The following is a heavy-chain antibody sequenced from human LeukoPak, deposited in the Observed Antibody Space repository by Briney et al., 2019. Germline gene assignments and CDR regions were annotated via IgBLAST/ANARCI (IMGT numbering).Heavy chain of an antibody. CDR1: GYTFTGYY. Sequence: ASVKVSCKASGYTFTGYYMHWVRQAPGQGLEWMGWINPNSGGTNYAQKFQGRVTMTRDTSISTAYMELSRLRSDDTAVYYCARVCSSGYYYDRFDYWGQGTLVTVSS. D-gene: IGHD3-22*01. J-gene: IGHJ4*02. V-gene: IGHV1-2*02. CDR2: INPNSGGT. CDR3: ARVCSSGYYYDRFDY.